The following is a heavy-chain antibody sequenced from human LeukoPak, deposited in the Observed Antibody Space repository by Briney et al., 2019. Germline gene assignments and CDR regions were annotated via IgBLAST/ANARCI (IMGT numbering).Heavy chain of an antibody. J-gene: IGHJ4*02. CDR2: IIPIFGTA. V-gene: IGHV1-69*13. Sequence: SVKVSCKASGGTFSSYAISWVRQAPGQGLEWMGGIIPIFGTANYAQKFQGRVTITADESTSTAYMELSSLRSEDSAVYYCAKKGATTGDFDYWGQGTLVTVSS. CDR3: AKKGATTGDFDY. CDR1: GGTFSSYA. D-gene: IGHD1-26*01.